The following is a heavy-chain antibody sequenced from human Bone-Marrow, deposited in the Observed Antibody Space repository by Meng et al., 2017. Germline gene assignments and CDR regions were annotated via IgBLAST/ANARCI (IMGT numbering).Heavy chain of an antibody. CDR3: AREGVPYVPGDL. CDR2: IHLNGRP. CDR1: GGSITSASW. D-gene: IGHD2-21*01. V-gene: IGHV4-4*02. Sequence: QVQLQESGPGEVKPSGTLSLTCAVSGGSITSASWWSWVRQPPGKGLEWIGEIHLNGRPNYNPSLKSRVTISIDKPENHFSLKLTSVTAADTALYYCAREGVPYVPGDLWGQGTLVTVSS. J-gene: IGHJ4*02.